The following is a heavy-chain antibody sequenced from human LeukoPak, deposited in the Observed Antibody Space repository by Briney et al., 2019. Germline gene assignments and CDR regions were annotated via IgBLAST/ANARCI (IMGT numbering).Heavy chain of an antibody. J-gene: IGHJ4*02. CDR2: ISYDGSNK. CDR1: GFTFSSYA. Sequence: GGSLRLSCAASGFTFSSYAMHWVRQAPGKVLEWVAVISYDGSNKYYADSVKGRFTISRDNSKNTLYLQMNSLRAEDTAVYYCARGTIRFLEWLLPFDYWGQGTLVTVSS. CDR3: ARGTIRFLEWLLPFDY. V-gene: IGHV3-30*04. D-gene: IGHD3-3*01.